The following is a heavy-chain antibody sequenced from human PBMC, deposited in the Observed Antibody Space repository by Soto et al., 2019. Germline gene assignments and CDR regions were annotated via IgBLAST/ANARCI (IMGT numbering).Heavy chain of an antibody. D-gene: IGHD3-3*01. J-gene: IGHJ4*02. CDR1: GYTFTSYG. CDR3: ARDFPDFWSGYFKGY. V-gene: IGHV1-18*01. Sequence: ASVKVSCKASGYTFTSYGISWVRQAPGQGLEWMGWISAYNGNTNYAQKLQGRVTMTTDTSTSTAYMELRSLRSDDTAVYYCARDFPDFWSGYFKGYWGQGTLVTVS. CDR2: ISAYNGNT.